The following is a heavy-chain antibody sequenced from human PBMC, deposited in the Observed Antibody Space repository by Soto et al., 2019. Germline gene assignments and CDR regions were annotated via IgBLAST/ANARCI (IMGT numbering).Heavy chain of an antibody. Sequence: QVQLQQWGAGLLKPSETLSLTCAVYGGSFSGYYWSWIRQPPGKGLEWIGEINHSGSTNYNPSLKSRVTISVDTSKNQISLKLSSVTAADTAVYYCARETAAVISFDYWGQGTLVTVSS. D-gene: IGHD6-13*01. J-gene: IGHJ4*02. V-gene: IGHV4-34*01. CDR2: INHSGST. CDR1: GGSFSGYY. CDR3: ARETAAVISFDY.